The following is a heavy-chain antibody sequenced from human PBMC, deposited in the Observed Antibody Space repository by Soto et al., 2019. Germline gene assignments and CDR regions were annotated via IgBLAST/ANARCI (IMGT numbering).Heavy chain of an antibody. CDR2: ISPGDSDT. CDR1: GYSFTTYW. V-gene: IGHV5-51*01. CDR3: ARHSRKYYGMDV. Sequence: GESLTLSCEASGYSFTTYWIAWVRQMPGKGLEWMGIISPGDSDTRYSPSFQGQVTISADKSVTTAYLQWSSLKASDTAMYYCARHSRKYYGMDVWGQGTTVTV. J-gene: IGHJ6*02.